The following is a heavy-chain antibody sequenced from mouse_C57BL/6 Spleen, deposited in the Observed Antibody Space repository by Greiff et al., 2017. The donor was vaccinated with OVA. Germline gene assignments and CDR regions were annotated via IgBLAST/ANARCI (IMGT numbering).Heavy chain of an antibody. V-gene: IGHV5-4*03. CDR1: GFTFSSYA. CDR3: ASRIYYYGSSLYWYFDV. D-gene: IGHD1-1*01. Sequence: EVKLMESGGGLVKPGGSLKLSCAASGFTFSSYAMSWVRQTPEKRLEWVAPISDGGSYTYYPDNVKGRFTISRDNAKNNLYLQMSHLKSEDTAMYYCASRIYYYGSSLYWYFDVWGTGTTVTVSS. J-gene: IGHJ1*03. CDR2: ISDGGSYT.